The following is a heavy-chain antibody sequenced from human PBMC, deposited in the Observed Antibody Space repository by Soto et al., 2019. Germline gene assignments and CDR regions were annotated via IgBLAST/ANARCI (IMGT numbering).Heavy chain of an antibody. Sequence: GASVKVSCKASGGTFSSYAISWVRQAPGQGLEWVGGIIPIFGTANYAQKFQGRVTITADESTSTAYMELSSLRSEDTAVYYCARGYHYVWGSYRPPLSHYGMDVWGQGTTVTVSS. CDR1: GGTFSSYA. V-gene: IGHV1-69*13. D-gene: IGHD3-16*02. CDR3: ARGYHYVWGSYRPPLSHYGMDV. J-gene: IGHJ6*02. CDR2: IIPIFGTA.